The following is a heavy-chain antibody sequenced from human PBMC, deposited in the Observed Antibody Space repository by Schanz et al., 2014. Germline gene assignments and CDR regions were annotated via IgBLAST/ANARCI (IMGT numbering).Heavy chain of an antibody. CDR2: IWNDGNKK. CDR1: GFTLSSYG. V-gene: IGHV3-33*08. J-gene: IGHJ3*02. Sequence: QVRLVESGGGVVQPGRSLRLSCAASGFTLSSYGMHWVRQAPGKGLEWVAVIWNDGNKKYYSESVQGRFSISRDNSKNTLYLQMNSLRTEDTAVYYCARGGRTAGAFDIWGQGTMVTVSS. D-gene: IGHD1-1*01. CDR3: ARGGRTAGAFDI.